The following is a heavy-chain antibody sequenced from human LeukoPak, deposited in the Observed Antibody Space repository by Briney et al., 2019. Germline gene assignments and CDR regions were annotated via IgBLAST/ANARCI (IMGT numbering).Heavy chain of an antibody. J-gene: IGHJ3*02. D-gene: IGHD1-26*01. CDR2: ISYSGST. CDR1: TVSGSSGNF. V-gene: IGHV4-61*01. CDR3: ARETRLHSGSYSNDAFDI. Sequence: SETLSLTCALSTVSGSSGNFWSWVRQPPGEGLEWIGYISYSGSTDYNPSLKSRVTISLDTSKNQFSLRLSSVTAADTAVYYCARETRLHSGSYSNDAFDIWGQGTMVTVSS.